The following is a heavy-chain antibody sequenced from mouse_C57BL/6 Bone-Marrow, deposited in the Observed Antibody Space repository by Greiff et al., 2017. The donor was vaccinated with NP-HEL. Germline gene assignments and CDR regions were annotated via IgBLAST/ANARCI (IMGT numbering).Heavy chain of an antibody. D-gene: IGHD4-1*01. J-gene: IGHJ3*01. CDR3: ARLGWLTSFAY. Sequence: QVQLKQSGAELVRPGSSVKLSCKASGYTFTSYWMHWVKQRPIQGLEWIGNIDPSDSETHYNQKFKDKATLTVDKSSSTAYMQLSSLTSEDAAVYYCARLGWLTSFAYWGQGTLVTVSA. CDR2: IDPSDSET. CDR1: GYTFTSYW. V-gene: IGHV1-52*01.